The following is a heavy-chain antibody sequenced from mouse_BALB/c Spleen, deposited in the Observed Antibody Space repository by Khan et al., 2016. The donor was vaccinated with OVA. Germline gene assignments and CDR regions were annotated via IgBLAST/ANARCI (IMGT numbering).Heavy chain of an antibody. Sequence: VQLQQSGPGLVKPGTSVKMSCKASGYIFTNYLIHWVKQKPGQGLEWIGYINPYNGATKYNEKFKGTATLTLDKSSITAYMELSSLTSEDSAVYSCARGKWQADYFDYWGQGTTLTVSS. CDR1: GYIFTNYL. D-gene: IGHD1-3*01. V-gene: IGHV1S136*01. CDR3: ARGKWQADYFDY. CDR2: INPYNGAT. J-gene: IGHJ2*01.